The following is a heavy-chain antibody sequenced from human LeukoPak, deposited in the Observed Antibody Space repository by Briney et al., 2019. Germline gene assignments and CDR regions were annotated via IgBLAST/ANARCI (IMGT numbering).Heavy chain of an antibody. V-gene: IGHV4-39*07. D-gene: IGHD6-19*01. CDR1: GGSISTSNYY. J-gene: IGHJ5*02. CDR2: IYTSRST. CDR3: ARDGSSGWFRWFDP. Sequence: PSETLSLTCTVSGGSISTSNYYWGWVRQPPGKGLEWIGRIYTSRSTNYNPSLKSRVTMSVDTSKNQFSLKLSSVTAADTAVYYCARDGSSGWFRWFDPWGQGTLVTVSS.